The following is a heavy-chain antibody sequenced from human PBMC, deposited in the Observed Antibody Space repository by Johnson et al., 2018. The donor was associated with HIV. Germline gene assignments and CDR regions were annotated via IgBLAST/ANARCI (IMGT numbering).Heavy chain of an antibody. Sequence: VESGGGLIQPGGSLRLSCVASGFTVISNHMSWVRQAPGKGLEWVAVIWFDGSNKYYADSVKGRFTISRDNSKNTLYLQMNSLRAEDTAVYYCARVRPKGSFDIWGQGTMVTVSS. CDR3: ARVRPKGSFDI. CDR1: GFTVISNH. D-gene: IGHD1-1*01. V-gene: IGHV3-33*08. J-gene: IGHJ3*02. CDR2: IWFDGSNK.